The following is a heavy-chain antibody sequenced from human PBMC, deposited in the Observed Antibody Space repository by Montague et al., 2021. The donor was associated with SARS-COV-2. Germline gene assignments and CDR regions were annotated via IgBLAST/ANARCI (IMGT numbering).Heavy chain of an antibody. J-gene: IGHJ2*01. Sequence: SETLSLTCTVSGDSISRNSYYWGWIRQPPGKGLEWIGSMPYSGSTYHNPSLKSRVSISVDTSKDQFSLKLSSMTAADTAVYYCAKSAWHSWYLDIWGRGTLVTVSS. CDR2: MPYSGST. CDR1: GDSISRNSYY. CDR3: AKSAWHSWYLDI. V-gene: IGHV4-39*01.